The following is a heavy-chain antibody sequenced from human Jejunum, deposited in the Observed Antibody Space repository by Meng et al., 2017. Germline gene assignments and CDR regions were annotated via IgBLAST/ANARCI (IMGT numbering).Heavy chain of an antibody. J-gene: IGHJ4*02. D-gene: IGHD2-15*01. V-gene: IGHV4-4*02. CDR1: GGSISSSSW. Sequence: QVQVQEAGKGLVTLSGTLSLTCAVYGGSISSSSWWSWVRQPPGKGLEWIGEISLSGSPSYNPSLRTRVTISIDTSRNQFSLSLSSVTAADTAVYYCARHGAAPYFDDWGQGSLVTVSS. CDR2: ISLSGSP. CDR3: ARHGAAPYFDD.